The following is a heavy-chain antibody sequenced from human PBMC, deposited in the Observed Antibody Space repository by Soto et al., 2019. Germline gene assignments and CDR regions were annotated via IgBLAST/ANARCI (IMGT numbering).Heavy chain of an antibody. CDR3: TKARLWGGDGYNSYYYNAMDV. V-gene: IGHV3-9*01. CDR1: GFTFDDYA. Sequence: PLVESGGGLVQPGMSLRLSCAASGFTFDDYAMYWVRQVPGKGLEWVSGISWNSGRIGYADSVKGRFTISRDNAKNSLYLQMNSLRPEDTALYYCTKARLWGGDGYNSYYYNAMDVWGQGTTVTVSS. D-gene: IGHD3-16*01. CDR2: ISWNSGRI. J-gene: IGHJ6*02.